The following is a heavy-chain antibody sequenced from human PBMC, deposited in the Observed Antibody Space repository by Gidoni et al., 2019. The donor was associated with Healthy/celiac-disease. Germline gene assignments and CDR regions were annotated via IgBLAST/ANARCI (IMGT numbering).Heavy chain of an antibody. V-gene: IGHV3-23*01. CDR3: AKDPSSSWYSSDY. Sequence: EVQLLESGGGLVQPGGSLRLSCAPSGFTFSSYAMSWVRQAPGKGLEWVSAISGSGGSTYYADSVKGRFTISRDNSKNTLYLQMNSLRAEDTAVYYCAKDPSSSWYSSDYWGQGTLVTVSS. CDR2: ISGSGGST. J-gene: IGHJ4*02. D-gene: IGHD6-13*01. CDR1: GFTFSSYA.